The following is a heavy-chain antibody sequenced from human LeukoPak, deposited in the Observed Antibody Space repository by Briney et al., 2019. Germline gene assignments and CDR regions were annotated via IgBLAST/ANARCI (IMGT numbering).Heavy chain of an antibody. CDR2: ISASGGST. D-gene: IGHD2-2*01. J-gene: IGHJ4*02. Sequence: GGSLRLSCAASGFTFSNYAMSWVRQAPGKGLEWVSAISASGGSTYYADSVKGRFTISRDNSKNTLYLQMNSLRAEDTAVYYCARPKDTAVGRYFDYWGQGTLVTVSS. V-gene: IGHV3-23*01. CDR1: GFTFSNYA. CDR3: ARPKDTAVGRYFDY.